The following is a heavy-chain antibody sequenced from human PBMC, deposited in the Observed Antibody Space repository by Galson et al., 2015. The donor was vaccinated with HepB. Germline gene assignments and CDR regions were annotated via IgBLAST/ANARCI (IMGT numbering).Heavy chain of an antibody. J-gene: IGHJ6*02. CDR3: ANWIYYYYGMDV. CDR1: GGTFSSYA. D-gene: IGHD1-1*01. V-gene: IGHV1-69*13. CDR2: IIPIFGTA. Sequence: SVKVSCKASGGTFSSYAISWVRQAPGQGLEWMGGIIPIFGTANYAQKFQGRVTITADESTSTAYMELSSLRSEDTAVYYCANWIYYYYGMDVWGQGTTVTVSS.